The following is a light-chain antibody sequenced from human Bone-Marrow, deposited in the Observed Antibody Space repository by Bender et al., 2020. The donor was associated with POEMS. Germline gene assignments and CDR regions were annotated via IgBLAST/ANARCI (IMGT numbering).Light chain of an antibody. CDR1: DSNFGGNN. CDR2: SNY. Sequence: QSVLTQPPSASGTPGQSVIISCSGTDSNFGGNNVNWYQHLPGSAPRLVVYSNYQRPSGVPDRFSASKSGNTASLTVSGLQAEDEADYYCSSYAGSNNYVFGTGTMVTVL. J-gene: IGLJ1*01. CDR3: SSYAGSNNYV. V-gene: IGLV1-44*01.